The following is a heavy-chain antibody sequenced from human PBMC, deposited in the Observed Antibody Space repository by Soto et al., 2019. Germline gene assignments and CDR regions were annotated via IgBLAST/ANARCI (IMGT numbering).Heavy chain of an antibody. Sequence: SETLSLTCTVSGGSISSYYWSWIRQPPGKGLEWIGYIYYSGSTNYNPSLKSRVTISVDTSKNQFSLKLTSVTAADTAVYYCARAGYCSSTSCYLEAYFDYWGQGTLVTVS. CDR2: IYYSGST. CDR3: ARAGYCSSTSCYLEAYFDY. CDR1: GGSISSYY. D-gene: IGHD2-2*01. V-gene: IGHV4-59*08. J-gene: IGHJ4*02.